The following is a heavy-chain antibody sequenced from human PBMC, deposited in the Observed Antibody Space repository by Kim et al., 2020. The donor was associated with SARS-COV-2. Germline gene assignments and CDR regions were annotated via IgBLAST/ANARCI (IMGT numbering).Heavy chain of an antibody. CDR1: GGSFSGYY. V-gene: IGHV4-34*01. D-gene: IGHD6-13*01. J-gene: IGHJ5*02. Sequence: SETLSLTCAVYGGSFSGYYWSRIRQPPGKGLEWIGEINHSGSTNYNPSLKSRVTISVDTSKNQLSLKLSTVIATETAVFYCARGPYSSRWYGDRNWLDP. CDR3: ARGPYSSRWYGDRNWLDP. CDR2: INHSGST.